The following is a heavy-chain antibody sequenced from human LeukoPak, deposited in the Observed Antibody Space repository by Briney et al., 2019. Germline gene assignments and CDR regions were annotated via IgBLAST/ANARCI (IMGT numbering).Heavy chain of an antibody. CDR1: GFTFSSYA. V-gene: IGHV3-23*01. Sequence: PGGSLRLSCAASGFTFSSYAMSWVRQAPGKGLEWVSAISGSGGSTYYADSVKGRFTISRDNSKNTLYPQMNSLRAEDTAVYYCASRGPDYYDSSGYYYVVRAFDIWGQGTMVTVSS. CDR3: ASRGPDYYDSSGYYYVVRAFDI. CDR2: ISGSGGST. J-gene: IGHJ3*02. D-gene: IGHD3-22*01.